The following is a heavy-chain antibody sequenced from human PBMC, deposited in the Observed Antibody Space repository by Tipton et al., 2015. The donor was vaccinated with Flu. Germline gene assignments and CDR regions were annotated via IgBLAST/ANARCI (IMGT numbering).Heavy chain of an antibody. CDR2: IYTSGST. Sequence: GLVKPSETLSVTCTVSGDSISSYYWSWIRQPAGKGLEWIGRIYTSGSTKKNPSLKSRVSMSVDTSKNQFSLHLSSVTAADTAVYYCARRDYSNYVSEPKNWFHPWGQGTLVTVSS. CDR1: GDSISSYY. J-gene: IGHJ5*02. V-gene: IGHV4-4*07. D-gene: IGHD4-11*01. CDR3: ARRDYSNYVSEPKNWFHP.